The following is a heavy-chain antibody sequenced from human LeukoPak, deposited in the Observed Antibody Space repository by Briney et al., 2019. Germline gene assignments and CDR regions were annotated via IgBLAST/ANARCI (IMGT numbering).Heavy chain of an antibody. Sequence: GGSLRLSCAASGFTFNNYGMHWVRQAPGKGLEWVSSISSSSYMYYADSMKGRFTISRDNAKNSLYLQMNSLRAEDTAMYYCARVRNIWSFLDSWGQGTLVTVSS. CDR2: ISSSSYM. D-gene: IGHD6-13*01. CDR3: ARVRNIWSFLDS. CDR1: GFTFNNYG. J-gene: IGHJ4*02. V-gene: IGHV3-21*01.